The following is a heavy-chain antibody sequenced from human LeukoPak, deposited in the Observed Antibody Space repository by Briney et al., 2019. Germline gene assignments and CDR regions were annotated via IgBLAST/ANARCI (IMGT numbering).Heavy chain of an antibody. CDR3: VKDNFAWFSTWFVS. CDR1: EFTLQYYA. D-gene: IGHD3-22*01. Sequence: GRSLTLYRAASEFTLQYYAMHLVRQAPGKGLEGVSGINWNRAEPGYADSVTGRFILYRDNPNSSLYLQMNSLRPEDTASYYCVKDNFAWFSTWFVSWGQGTRVIVSS. CDR2: INWNRAEP. V-gene: IGHV3-9*01. J-gene: IGHJ5*01.